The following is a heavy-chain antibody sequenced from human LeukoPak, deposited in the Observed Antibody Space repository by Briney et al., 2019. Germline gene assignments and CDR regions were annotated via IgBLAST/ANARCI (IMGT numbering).Heavy chain of an antibody. CDR2: INPNSGGT. Sequence: ASVKVSCKASGYTFTGYYMHWVRQAPGQGLEWMGWINPNSGGTNYAQKFQGWVTMTRDTSISTAYVELSRLRSDDTAVYYCARAGVADYGMDVWGQGTTVTVSS. D-gene: IGHD3-3*01. CDR3: ARAGVADYGMDV. CDR1: GYTFTGYY. V-gene: IGHV1-2*04. J-gene: IGHJ6*02.